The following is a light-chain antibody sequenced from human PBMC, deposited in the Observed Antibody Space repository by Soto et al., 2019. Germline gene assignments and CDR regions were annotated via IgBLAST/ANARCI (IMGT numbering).Light chain of an antibody. Sequence: EIVLTQSPGTLSLSPGERATLSCRASQSVSSSYLAWYQQKPGQAPRLLIYGASSRATGIPDRFSGSGSGTDLTLTISRLEPEDCGVYYCQQYGSSPYTLGQGTKLEIK. CDR3: QQYGSSPYT. CDR1: QSVSSSY. V-gene: IGKV3-20*01. CDR2: GAS. J-gene: IGKJ2*01.